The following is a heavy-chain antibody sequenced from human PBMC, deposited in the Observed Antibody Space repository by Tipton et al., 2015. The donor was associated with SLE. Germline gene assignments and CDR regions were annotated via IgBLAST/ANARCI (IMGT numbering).Heavy chain of an antibody. CDR1: GGSISSSSYY. D-gene: IGHD4-11*01. Sequence: TLSLTCTVSGGSISSSSYYWGWIRQPPGKGLEWIGSIYYSGSTNYNPSLKSRVTISVDTSKNQFSLKLSSVTAADTAVYYCARDKGAYSPLRSDAFDIWGQGTMVTVSS. V-gene: IGHV4-39*07. CDR3: ARDKGAYSPLRSDAFDI. CDR2: IYYSGST. J-gene: IGHJ3*02.